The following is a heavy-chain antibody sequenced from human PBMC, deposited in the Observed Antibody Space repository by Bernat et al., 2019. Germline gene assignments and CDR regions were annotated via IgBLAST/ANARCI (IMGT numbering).Heavy chain of an antibody. CDR1: GFTVSSNY. J-gene: IGHJ4*02. Sequence: EVQLVESGGGLVQPGGSLRLSCAAPGFTVSSNYMSWVRQAPGKGLEWVSVIYSGGSTYYADSVKGRFTISRDNSKNTQYLQMNSLRAEDTAVYYCARDYIAVAASDYWGQGTLGTVSS. CDR3: ARDYIAVAASDY. D-gene: IGHD6-19*01. CDR2: IYSGGST. V-gene: IGHV3-66*01.